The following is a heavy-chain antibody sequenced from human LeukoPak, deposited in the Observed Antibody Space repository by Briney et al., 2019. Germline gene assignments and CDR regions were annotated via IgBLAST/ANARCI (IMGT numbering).Heavy chain of an antibody. V-gene: IGHV4-59*01. CDR3: ARVVAGTDYFDY. Sequence: SETLSLTCTVSGGSISGYYWSWIRQPPGKGLEWIGYIYYSGSTNYNPSLKSRVTISVDTSKNQFSLKLSSVTAADTAVYYCARVVAGTDYFDYWGQGTLVTVSS. D-gene: IGHD6-19*01. J-gene: IGHJ4*02. CDR1: GGSISGYY. CDR2: IYYSGST.